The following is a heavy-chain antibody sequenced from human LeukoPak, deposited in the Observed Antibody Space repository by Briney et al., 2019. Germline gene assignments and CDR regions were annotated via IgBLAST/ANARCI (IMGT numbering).Heavy chain of an antibody. CDR2: IYYSGNT. D-gene: IGHD6-19*01. CDR1: GGSISSYY. V-gene: IGHV4-59*01. CDR3: ARVTTVTGTVWFDP. J-gene: IGHJ5*02. Sequence: SETLSLTCTVSGGSISSYYWSWIRQPPGKGLEYIGYIYYSGNTNCNPSLTSRVTISLDTSKHQFSLKLSSVTAADTAVYYCARVTTVTGTVWFDPWGQGTLVTVSS.